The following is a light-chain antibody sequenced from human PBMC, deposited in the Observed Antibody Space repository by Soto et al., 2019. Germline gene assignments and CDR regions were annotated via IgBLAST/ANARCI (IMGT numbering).Light chain of an antibody. CDR1: QRVSSSY. J-gene: IGKJ2*01. V-gene: IGKV3-20*01. CDR3: QQHDSRYT. Sequence: EIVLTQSPGTLYLSPGERATLSCRASQRVSSSYLAWYQQKPGQAPRLLIYGASSRATGIPDRFSGSGSGTDFTLTISRLEPEDFAVYYCQQHDSRYTFGQGTKLEIK. CDR2: GAS.